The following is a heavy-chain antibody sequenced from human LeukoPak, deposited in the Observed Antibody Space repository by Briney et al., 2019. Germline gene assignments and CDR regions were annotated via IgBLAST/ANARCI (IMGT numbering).Heavy chain of an antibody. CDR2: ISGSGGST. D-gene: IGHD6-19*01. CDR3: AKDSVLAVAGLDY. V-gene: IGHV3-23*01. Sequence: GGSLRLSCAASGFTFSSYAMSWVRQAPGKGLEWVSAISGSGGSTYYADSVKGRFTISRDNSKSTLYLQMNSLRAEDTAVYYCAKDSVLAVAGLDYWGQGTLVTVSS. J-gene: IGHJ4*02. CDR1: GFTFSSYA.